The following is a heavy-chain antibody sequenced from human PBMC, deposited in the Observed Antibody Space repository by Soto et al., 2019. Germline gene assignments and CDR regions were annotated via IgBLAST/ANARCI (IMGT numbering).Heavy chain of an antibody. CDR3: TSRSTEWELQGRYYYGMDV. D-gene: IGHD1-26*01. V-gene: IGHV5-51*01. CDR2: IYPGDSDT. CDR1: GYSFTSYW. J-gene: IGHJ6*02. Sequence: GESLKISCKASGYSFTSYWIAWVRQVPGKGLEWMGIIYPGDSDTRYSPSFQGQVTISADKSISTAYLQWSSLTASDTAVYYCTSRSTEWELQGRYYYGMDVWGQGTTVTVSS.